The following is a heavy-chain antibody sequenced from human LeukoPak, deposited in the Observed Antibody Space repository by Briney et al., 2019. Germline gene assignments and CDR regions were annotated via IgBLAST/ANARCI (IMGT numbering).Heavy chain of an antibody. CDR2: IYYSGST. Sequence: SSETLSLTCTVSGGSIRSSYYYWGWIRQPPGKGLEWIGYIYYSGSTYYNPSLKSRVTISVDTSKNQFSLKLSSVTAADTAVYYCARDLGVGVNRAFDIWGQGTMVTVSS. CDR3: ARDLGVGVNRAFDI. J-gene: IGHJ3*02. V-gene: IGHV4-30-4*08. CDR1: GGSIRSSYYY. D-gene: IGHD1-14*01.